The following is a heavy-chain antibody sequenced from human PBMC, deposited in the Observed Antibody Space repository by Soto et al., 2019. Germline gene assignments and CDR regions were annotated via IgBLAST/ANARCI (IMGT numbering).Heavy chain of an antibody. Sequence: QVQLVESGGGVGQPGRSLRLSCAASGFTFSSYGMHWVRQAPGKGLEWVAALWYDGSNKYYADSVKGRFTISRDNSKNTLYLQMNSLRAEDTAMYYCARESGSYHLDSWGRGTLVTVSS. CDR2: LWYDGSNK. V-gene: IGHV3-33*01. J-gene: IGHJ4*02. CDR3: ARESGSYHLDS. CDR1: GFTFSSYG. D-gene: IGHD1-26*01.